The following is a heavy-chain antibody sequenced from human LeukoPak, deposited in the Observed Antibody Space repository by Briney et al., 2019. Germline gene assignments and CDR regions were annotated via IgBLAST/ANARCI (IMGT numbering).Heavy chain of an antibody. CDR1: GFPFSSYT. J-gene: IGHJ3*02. CDR3: ARDTWSGGAFDI. Sequence: PGGSLRLSCAASGFPFSSYTMNWVRQAPGKGLECVSSITGSSNYIYYRDSVKGRFTISRDNAKNSLNLQLNSLRAEDTAVYYCARDTWSGGAFDIWGQGTMFTVSS. CDR2: ITGSSNYI. V-gene: IGHV3-21*01. D-gene: IGHD3-3*01.